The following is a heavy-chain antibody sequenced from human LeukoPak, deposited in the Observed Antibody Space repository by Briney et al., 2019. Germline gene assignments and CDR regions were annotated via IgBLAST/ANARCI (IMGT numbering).Heavy chain of an antibody. CDR3: ARLTGIAVAGTSSLHYYYYYGMDV. J-gene: IGHJ6*02. D-gene: IGHD6-19*01. CDR1: GGSISSYY. Sequence: SETLSLTCTVSGGSISSYYWSWIRQPPGKGLEWVGYIYYSGSTNYNPSLKSRVTISVDTSKNQFSLKLSSVTAADTAVYYCARLTGIAVAGTSSLHYYYYYGMDVWGQGTLVTVSS. V-gene: IGHV4-59*08. CDR2: IYYSGST.